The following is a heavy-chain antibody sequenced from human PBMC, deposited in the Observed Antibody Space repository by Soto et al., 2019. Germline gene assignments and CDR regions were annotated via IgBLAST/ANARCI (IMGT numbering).Heavy chain of an antibody. CDR3: TTDDPDYGDHGTKKYYYYYYGMDV. V-gene: IGHV3-15*07. CDR1: GFTFSNAW. J-gene: IGHJ6*02. CDR2: IKSKTDGGTT. Sequence: EVQLVESGGGLVKPGGSLRLSCAASGFTFSNAWMNWVRQAPGKGLEWVGRIKSKTDGGTTDYAAPVKGRFTISRDDSKNTLYLQMNSLKTEDTAVYYCTTDDPDYGDHGTKKYYYYYYGMDVWGQGTTVTVSS. D-gene: IGHD4-17*01.